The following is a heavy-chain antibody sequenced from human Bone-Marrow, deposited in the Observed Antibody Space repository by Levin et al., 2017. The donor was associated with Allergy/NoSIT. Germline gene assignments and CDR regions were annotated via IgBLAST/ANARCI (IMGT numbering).Heavy chain of an antibody. J-gene: IGHJ5*02. CDR2: IYWDDDK. V-gene: IGHV2-5*02. CDR1: GFSLITKGES. D-gene: IGHD3/OR15-3a*01. Sequence: GSGPTLVKPTQTLTLTCTVSGFSLITKGESVGWFRQSPGKALEWLALIYWDDDKRYSPSLKSRVTITKDSSNDQVVLTMTNMDPVDTATYYCARRRDSTKYGGLCGSWGQGTLVTVSS. CDR3: ARRRDSTKYGGLCGS.